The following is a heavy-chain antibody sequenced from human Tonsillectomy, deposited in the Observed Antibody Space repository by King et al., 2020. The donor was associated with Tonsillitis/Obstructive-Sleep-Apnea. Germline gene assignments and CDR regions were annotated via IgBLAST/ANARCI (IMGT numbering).Heavy chain of an antibody. CDR1: GYTFINYW. CDR3: ARSPEYGGFQYLDV. D-gene: IGHD2-15*01. V-gene: IGHV5-51*01. CDR2: IYPGDSDT. Sequence: EVQLVQSGAEMKKPGESLKISCKASGYTFINYWIGWVRQMPGKGLEWMGIIYPGDSDTRYSPSFQGQVTISADKSTGTAHLQWSSLKASDTAIYYCARSPEYGGFQYLDVWGQGTLVTVSS. J-gene: IGHJ4*02.